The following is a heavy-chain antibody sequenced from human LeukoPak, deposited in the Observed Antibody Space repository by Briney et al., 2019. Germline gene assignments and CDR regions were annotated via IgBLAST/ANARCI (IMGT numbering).Heavy chain of an antibody. D-gene: IGHD3-10*01. Sequence: GGSLRLSCVVSGFNSEDHAMHWVRQAPGKGLEWVSGIYWSGSGTGYADSVKGRFTVSRDSAKNSLYPQMNSLRPEDTALYYCVKDMNPGGADVWGQGTTVTVSS. V-gene: IGHV3-9*02. CDR3: VKDMNPGGADV. CDR1: GFNSEDHA. CDR2: IYWSGSGT. J-gene: IGHJ6*02.